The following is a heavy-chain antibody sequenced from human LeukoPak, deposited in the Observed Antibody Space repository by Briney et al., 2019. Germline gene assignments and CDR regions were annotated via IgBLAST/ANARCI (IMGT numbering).Heavy chain of an antibody. CDR2: INPDSGGT. J-gene: IGHJ4*02. D-gene: IGHD1-26*01. CDR3: ARDPYSGSPFDY. Sequence: ASVKDSCKASAYTFTNSYIHWVRQAPGQGLEWMGWINPDSGGTKYAQKFEGRVAMTRDTSISTAYMEVTRLSSDDTAVYFCARDPYSGSPFDYWGQGTLVTVSS. CDR1: AYTFTNSY. V-gene: IGHV1-2*02.